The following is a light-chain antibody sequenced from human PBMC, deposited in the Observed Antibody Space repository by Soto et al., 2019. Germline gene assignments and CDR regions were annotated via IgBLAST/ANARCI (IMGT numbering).Light chain of an antibody. CDR3: TSYTRSNIHML. Sequence: QSALTQPASMSGSPGQSITISCTGTSSDVGGYNYVSWYQLHPGKAPKLLIYEVSNRPSGVSNRFSGSKSGNTASLTISGLQAEDGADYYCTSYTRSNIHMLSGGGTKLTVL. CDR2: EVS. J-gene: IGLJ2*01. CDR1: SSDVGGYNY. V-gene: IGLV2-14*01.